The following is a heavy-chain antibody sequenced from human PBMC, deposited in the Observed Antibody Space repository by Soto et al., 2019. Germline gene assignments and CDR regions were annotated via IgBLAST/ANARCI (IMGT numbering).Heavy chain of an antibody. CDR1: GFTFSNYG. V-gene: IGHV3-30*18. CDR3: AKGRDDQWPGFDY. D-gene: IGHD6-19*01. CDR2: IVYDGSNK. J-gene: IGHJ4*02. Sequence: SGGSLRLSCAASGFTFSNYGMHWVRQAPGKGLEWVAVIVYDGSNKYYTDSVKGRFTISRDNSKNTLYLQMKSLRAEDTAVYYCAKGRDDQWPGFDYWGQGTLVTVSS.